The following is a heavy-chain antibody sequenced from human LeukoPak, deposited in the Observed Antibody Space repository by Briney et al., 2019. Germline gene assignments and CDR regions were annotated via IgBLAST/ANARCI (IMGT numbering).Heavy chain of an antibody. V-gene: IGHV3-11*04. CDR1: GFTFSDYY. J-gene: IGHJ4*02. CDR3: ARGSRYCSSTSCYCDY. D-gene: IGHD2-2*01. Sequence: GGSLRLSCAASGFTFSDYYMSWIRQAPGKGLEWVSYISSSGSTISYADSVKGRLPISRDNDHNSLYLQMNSVRAEDTAVYYCARGSRYCSSTSCYCDYWGQGTLVTVSS. CDR2: ISSSGSTI.